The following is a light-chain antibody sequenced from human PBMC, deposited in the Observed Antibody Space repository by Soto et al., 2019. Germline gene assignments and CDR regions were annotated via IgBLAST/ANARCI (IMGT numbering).Light chain of an antibody. CDR2: DAS. V-gene: IGKV3-15*01. J-gene: IGKJ5*01. CDR3: QLYGISPH. CDR1: ESVSRN. Sequence: EVVMTQSPATLSVSPGERGTLSCRASESVSRNLAWYQQKPGQAPRLLIYDASTRATGIPDRFSGSASGTDFTLTINRLEPEDFAVYYCQLYGISPHFGQGTRLEIK.